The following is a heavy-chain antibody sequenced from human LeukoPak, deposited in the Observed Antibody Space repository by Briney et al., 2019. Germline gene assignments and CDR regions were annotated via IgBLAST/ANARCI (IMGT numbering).Heavy chain of an antibody. CDR1: GGSISSYY. J-gene: IGHJ6*02. D-gene: IGHD1-26*01. CDR3: ARGRASGSSLYYYYYYGMDV. CDR2: INHSGST. V-gene: IGHV4-34*01. Sequence: SETLSLTCTVSGGSISSYYWSWIRQPPGKGLEWIGEINHSGSTNYNPSLKSRVTISVGTSKNQFSLKLSSVTAADTAVYYCARGRASGSSLYYYYYYGMDVWGQGTTVTVSS.